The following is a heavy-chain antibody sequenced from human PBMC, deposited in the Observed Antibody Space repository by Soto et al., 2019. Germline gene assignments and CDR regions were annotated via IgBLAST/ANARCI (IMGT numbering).Heavy chain of an antibody. V-gene: IGHV4-4*02. Sequence: QVQLQESGPGLVKPSGTLSLTCAVSGGSISSSNWWSWVRQPPGKGLEWIGEIYHSGSTNYNPSLKSRVTISVDQSQTQFSLQLSSVTAADTAVYYCARDYMVRGVMRWFDPWGQGTLVTVSS. CDR3: ARDYMVRGVMRWFDP. D-gene: IGHD3-10*01. CDR2: IYHSGST. CDR1: GGSISSSNW. J-gene: IGHJ5*02.